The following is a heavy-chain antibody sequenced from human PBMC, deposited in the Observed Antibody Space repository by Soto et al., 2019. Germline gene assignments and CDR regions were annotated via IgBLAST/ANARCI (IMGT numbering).Heavy chain of an antibody. CDR2: IIPILGIA. D-gene: IGHD6-19*01. V-gene: IGHV1-69*02. J-gene: IGHJ4*02. Sequence: GASVKVSCKASGGTFSSYTISWVRQAPGQGLEWMGRIIPILGIANYAQKFQGRVTITADKSTSTAYMELSSLRSEDTAVYYCATGAAVAGTHDYWGQGTLVTVSS. CDR1: GGTFSSYT. CDR3: ATGAAVAGTHDY.